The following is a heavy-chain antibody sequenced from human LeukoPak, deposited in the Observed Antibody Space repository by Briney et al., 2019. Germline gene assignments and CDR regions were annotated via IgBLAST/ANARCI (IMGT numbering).Heavy chain of an antibody. CDR2: IYYSGST. D-gene: IGHD2-15*01. J-gene: IGHJ4*02. CDR1: GGSISSSSYY. Sequence: PSETLSLTCTVSGGSISSSSYYWGWIRQPPGKGLEWIGSIYYSGSTYYNPSLKSRVTISVDTSKNQFSLKLSSVTAADTAVYYCAKDSDKVYWGQGTLVTVSS. V-gene: IGHV4-39*02. CDR3: AKDSDKVY.